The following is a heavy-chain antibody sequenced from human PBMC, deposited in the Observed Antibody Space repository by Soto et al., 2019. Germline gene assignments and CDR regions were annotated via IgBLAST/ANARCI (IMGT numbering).Heavy chain of an antibody. Sequence: ASVKVSCKASGDTFTGYYMHWVRQAPGQGLEWMGWINPNSGGTNYAQKFQGWVTMTRDTSISTAYMELSRLRSDDTAVYYCVRDWGITIFGVANTGAFDIWGQGTMVTVSS. CDR3: VRDWGITIFGVANTGAFDI. J-gene: IGHJ3*02. V-gene: IGHV1-2*04. CDR1: GDTFTGYY. D-gene: IGHD3-3*01. CDR2: INPNSGGT.